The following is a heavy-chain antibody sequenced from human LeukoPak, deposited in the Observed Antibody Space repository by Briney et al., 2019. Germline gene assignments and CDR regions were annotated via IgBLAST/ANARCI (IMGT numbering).Heavy chain of an antibody. Sequence: GGSLRLSCAASGFTFSSYGMHWVRQAPGKGLESVAVIGYDGSNKYYAVSVKGRFTISRDNSKNTLYLEMNNLRPEDTAVYYCAKRGDFDWPHYLDYWGQGTLVTVSS. CDR3: AKRGDFDWPHYLDY. J-gene: IGHJ4*02. V-gene: IGHV3-30*02. CDR2: IGYDGSNK. D-gene: IGHD3-9*01. CDR1: GFTFSSYG.